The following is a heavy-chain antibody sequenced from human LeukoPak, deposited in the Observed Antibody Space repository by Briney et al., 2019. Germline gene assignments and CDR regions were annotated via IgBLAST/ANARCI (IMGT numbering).Heavy chain of an antibody. CDR3: ARDGGYSSGSSDY. V-gene: IGHV1-18*01. D-gene: IGHD6-19*01. J-gene: IGHJ4*02. CDR1: VYTFSNYG. Sequence: GASVKVSSKASVYTFSNYGISSVRQAPGQGLERRGWISANNVYTKYAQKFQGRVTMTTDTSTTTAYMEVKSLRSDDTAVFYCARDGGYSSGSSDYWGQGTLVTVSS. CDR2: ISANNVYT.